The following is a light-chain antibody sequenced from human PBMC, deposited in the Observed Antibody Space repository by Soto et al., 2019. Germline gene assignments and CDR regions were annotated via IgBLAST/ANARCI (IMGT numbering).Light chain of an antibody. J-gene: IGKJ5*01. CDR1: QSLSSIY. Sequence: EIVLTQSPGTLSLSPGEGATLSCRASQSLSSIYLAWYQQKPGQAPRLLIYGASSRATGIPDRFSGSGSGTDLSLTISRLEPEDFALYYCQQYGSSPITFGQGTRLEIE. CDR3: QQYGSSPIT. V-gene: IGKV3-20*01. CDR2: GAS.